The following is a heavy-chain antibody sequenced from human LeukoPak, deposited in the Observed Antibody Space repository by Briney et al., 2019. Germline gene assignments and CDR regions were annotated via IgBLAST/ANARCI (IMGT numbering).Heavy chain of an antibody. Sequence: GGSLRLSCVASGFSFSKYGMHWVRQAPGKGLQWLAIIWYDGHNKYYADSVKGRFTISRDNSKNTLFLEMNDLKAEDTAVYYCAKDRGYSSSWYFDYWGQGILVTVSS. CDR2: IWYDGHNK. D-gene: IGHD6-13*01. V-gene: IGHV3-33*03. CDR3: AKDRGYSSSWYFDY. J-gene: IGHJ4*02. CDR1: GFSFSKYG.